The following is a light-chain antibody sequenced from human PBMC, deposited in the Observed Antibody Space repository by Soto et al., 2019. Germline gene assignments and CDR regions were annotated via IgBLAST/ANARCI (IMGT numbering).Light chain of an antibody. CDR3: AAWDDSLSGVV. Sequence: QSVLTQPPSASGTPGQRVTMSRSGSSSNIGSNYVYWYQQLPGTAPKLLIYNNNQWPSGVPDRISGSKSGTSASLAISGLRSEDEADYYCAAWDDSLSGVVFGGGTKLTVL. CDR1: SSNIGSNY. V-gene: IGLV1-47*01. J-gene: IGLJ2*01. CDR2: NNN.